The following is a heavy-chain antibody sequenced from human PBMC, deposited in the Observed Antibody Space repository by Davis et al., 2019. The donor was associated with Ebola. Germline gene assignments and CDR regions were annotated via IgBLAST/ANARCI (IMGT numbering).Heavy chain of an antibody. J-gene: IGHJ4*02. CDR1: GGSINSYH. Sequence: SETLSLTCTVSGGSINSYHWSWIRQPPGKGLEWLGYIHYSGSTNYNPSLKSRVTISVDTSKNQFSLKLSSVTTADTAVYYCARVWNDYGSGSYYDYWGQGTLVTVSS. D-gene: IGHD3-10*01. V-gene: IGHV4-59*01. CDR2: IHYSGST. CDR3: ARVWNDYGSGSYYDY.